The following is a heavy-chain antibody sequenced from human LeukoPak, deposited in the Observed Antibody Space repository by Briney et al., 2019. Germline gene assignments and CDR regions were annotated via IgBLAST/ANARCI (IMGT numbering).Heavy chain of an antibody. CDR2: IIPMFGTS. V-gene: IGHV1-69*05. Sequence: SVKVSCKASGGNFISYAVSWVRQAPGQGLEWMGGIIPMFGTSNYAQKFQGRVTITTDESTTTAYMELSSLSSEDTAVYYCATYTLSQFWSGYYHFDYWGQGTLVSVSS. D-gene: IGHD3-3*01. CDR3: ATYTLSQFWSGYYHFDY. J-gene: IGHJ4*02. CDR1: GGNFISYA.